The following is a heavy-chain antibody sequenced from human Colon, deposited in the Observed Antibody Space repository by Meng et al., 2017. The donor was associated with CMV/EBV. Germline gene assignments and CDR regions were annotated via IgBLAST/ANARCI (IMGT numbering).Heavy chain of an antibody. Sequence: GESLKISCAASGFTFNRNSMSWVRQAPGKGLEWVSGFSRGGENSYYADSVRGRFTISRDISKSTLYLQMDSLRAEDTALYYCAKGSTDGFNGLFDSWGQGALVTVSS. J-gene: IGHJ4*02. V-gene: IGHV3-23*01. D-gene: IGHD5-24*01. CDR3: AKGSTDGFNGLFDS. CDR2: FSRGGENS. CDR1: GFTFNRNS.